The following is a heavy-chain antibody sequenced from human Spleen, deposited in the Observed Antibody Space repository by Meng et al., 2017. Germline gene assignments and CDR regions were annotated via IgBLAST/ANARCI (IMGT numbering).Heavy chain of an antibody. CDR3: ARGPTTMAHDFDY. Sequence: HVELQQWGAGLVKPSGTLSLTCVVSGGSFSDYYWSWIRQPPGKGLEWIGEINHSGSTNYNPSLKSRATISVDTSQNNLSLKLSSVTAADSAVYYCARGPTTMAHDFDYWGQGTLVTVSS. V-gene: IGHV4-34*01. CDR2: INHSGST. J-gene: IGHJ4*02. D-gene: IGHD4-11*01. CDR1: GGSFSDYY.